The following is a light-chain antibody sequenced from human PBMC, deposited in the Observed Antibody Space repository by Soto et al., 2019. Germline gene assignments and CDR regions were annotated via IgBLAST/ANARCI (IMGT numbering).Light chain of an antibody. Sequence: DIQMTQSPSTLSASVGDRVTITCRASQSISSWLAWYQQKPGKAPKLLIYKASSLKSGVPSRFSGSGSGTEFTLTISSLQPDDFATYYCQQYNSYSPLTFGGGTKMEIK. CDR1: QSISSW. J-gene: IGKJ4*01. CDR2: KAS. V-gene: IGKV1-5*03. CDR3: QQYNSYSPLT.